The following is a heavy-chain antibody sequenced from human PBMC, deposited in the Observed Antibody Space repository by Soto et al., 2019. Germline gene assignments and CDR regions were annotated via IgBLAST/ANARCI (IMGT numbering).Heavy chain of an antibody. Sequence: ASVKVSCKSSGGTFSSYAISWVRQAPGQGLEWMGGIIPIFGTANYAQKFQGRVTITADESTRTAYMELSSLRAEDTAVYYCAREGTPDTAMVLAARYETHYYYGMDVWGQGTTVTVSS. D-gene: IGHD5-18*01. CDR1: GGTFSSYA. CDR2: IIPIFGTA. J-gene: IGHJ6*02. V-gene: IGHV1-69*13. CDR3: AREGTPDTAMVLAARYETHYYYGMDV.